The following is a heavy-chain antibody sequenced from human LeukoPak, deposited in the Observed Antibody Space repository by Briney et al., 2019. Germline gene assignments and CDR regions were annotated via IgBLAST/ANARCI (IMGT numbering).Heavy chain of an antibody. CDR1: GFTFNIYA. J-gene: IGHJ4*02. CDR3: ARGGWPFEF. D-gene: IGHD3-10*01. Sequence: GGSLRLSCAASGFTFNIYAMSWVRQAPGKGLEWVSSINDSGDITYYADSVKGRFTIARDDSENTVYLEMKSLTAEDTALYYCARGGWPFEFWGQGTLVTVSS. CDR2: INDSGDIT. V-gene: IGHV3-23*01.